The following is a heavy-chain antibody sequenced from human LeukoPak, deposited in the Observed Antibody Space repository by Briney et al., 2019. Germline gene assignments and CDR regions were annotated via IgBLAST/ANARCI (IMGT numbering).Heavy chain of an antibody. V-gene: IGHV1-8*01. CDR3: AKDLRPFREWLLYEPGYYFDY. J-gene: IGHJ4*02. CDR1: GYTFTSYD. D-gene: IGHD3-3*01. Sequence: ASVKVSCKASGYTFTSYDINWVRQATGQGLEWMGWMNPNSGNTGYAQKFQGRVTMTKNTSISTAYMELSSLRSEDTAVYYCAKDLRPFREWLLYEPGYYFDYWGQGTLVTVSS. CDR2: MNPNSGNT.